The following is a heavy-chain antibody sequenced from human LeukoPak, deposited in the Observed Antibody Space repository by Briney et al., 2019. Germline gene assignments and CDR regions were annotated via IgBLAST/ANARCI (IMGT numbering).Heavy chain of an antibody. J-gene: IGHJ4*02. CDR3: AKDREVRGVIYFDY. V-gene: IGHV3-23*01. Sequence: GGSLRLSYAASGFTFSSYAMSWVRQAPGKGLEWVSAISGSGGSTYYADSVKGRFTISRDNSKNTLYLQMNSLRAEDKAVYYCAKDREVRGVIYFDYWGQGTLVTVSS. CDR1: GFTFSSYA. CDR2: ISGSGGST. D-gene: IGHD3-10*01.